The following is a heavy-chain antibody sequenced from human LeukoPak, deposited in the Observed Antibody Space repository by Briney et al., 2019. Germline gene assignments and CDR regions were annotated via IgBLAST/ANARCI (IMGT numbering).Heavy chain of an antibody. V-gene: IGHV1-8*01. Sequence: ASVKVSCKASGYTFTSYDINWVRQATGQGLEWMGWMNPNSGNTGYAQKFQGRVIMTRNTSISTSYKELSSLRSEDTAVYYCARELVPAAKSPYYYYYGMDVWGQGTTVTVSS. J-gene: IGHJ6*02. D-gene: IGHD2-2*01. CDR2: MNPNSGNT. CDR3: ARELVPAAKSPYYYYYGMDV. CDR1: GYTFTSYD.